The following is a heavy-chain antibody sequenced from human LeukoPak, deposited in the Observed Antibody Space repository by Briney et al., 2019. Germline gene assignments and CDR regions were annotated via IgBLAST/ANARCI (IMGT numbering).Heavy chain of an antibody. V-gene: IGHV3-48*01. CDR2: ISSSSSTI. D-gene: IGHD4-17*01. Sequence: PGGSLRLSCAASGFTFSSYSMNWVRQAPGKGLEWVSYISSSSSTIYYADSVKGRFTISRDNAKDSLYLQMNSLRAEDTAVYYCARASIYGDELGAFDIWGQGTLVTVSS. CDR3: ARASIYGDELGAFDI. J-gene: IGHJ3*02. CDR1: GFTFSSYS.